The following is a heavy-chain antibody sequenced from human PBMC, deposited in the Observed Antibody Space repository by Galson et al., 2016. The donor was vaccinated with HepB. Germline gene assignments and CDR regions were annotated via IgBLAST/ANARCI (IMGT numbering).Heavy chain of an antibody. V-gene: IGHV3-33*06. D-gene: IGHD1-26*01. J-gene: IGHJ4*02. CDR3: AKYRSATYYTDYFEY. Sequence: SLRLSCAASGFTFSSYGMHWVRQAPGKGLEWMAVIWYDGSNKYYEDSVKGRFTISRDNSKNALYLQMKRLRDEDTALYYCAKYRSATYYTDYFEYWGQVTLVTVSS. CDR2: IWYDGSNK. CDR1: GFTFSSYG.